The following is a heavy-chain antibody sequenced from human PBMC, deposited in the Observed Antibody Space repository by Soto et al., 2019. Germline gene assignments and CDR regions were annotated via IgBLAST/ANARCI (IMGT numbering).Heavy chain of an antibody. CDR1: GYTFTSYA. V-gene: IGHV1-3*01. Sequence: ASVKVSCKASGYTFTSYAMHWVRQAPGQGLEWMGWINAGNGNTKYSQKFQGRVTITRDTSASTAYMELSSLRSEDTAVYYCARGTMVRGVMHYYYGMDVWGQGTTVTVSS. CDR3: ARGTMVRGVMHYYYGMDV. J-gene: IGHJ6*02. CDR2: INAGNGNT. D-gene: IGHD3-10*01.